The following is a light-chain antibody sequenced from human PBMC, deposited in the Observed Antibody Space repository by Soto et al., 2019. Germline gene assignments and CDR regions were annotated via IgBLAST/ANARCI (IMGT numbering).Light chain of an antibody. CDR1: SSDVGGYNY. Sequence: CVLTPPRPVSGSPEQSFIISWTSTSSDVGGYNYVSCYQRHPCKAPKLIIYDVSKRPSGVPDRFSGSKSGNTASLTISGPQAYDAADYYCCSYAGSYTYAFGTGTRSPS. V-gene: IGLV2-11*01. CDR2: DVS. J-gene: IGLJ1*01. CDR3: CSYAGSYTYA.